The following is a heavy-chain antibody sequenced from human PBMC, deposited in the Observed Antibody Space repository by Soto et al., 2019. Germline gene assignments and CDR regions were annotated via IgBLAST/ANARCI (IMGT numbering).Heavy chain of an antibody. J-gene: IGHJ4*02. CDR2: ISYDGSNK. V-gene: IGHV3-30-3*01. Sequence: QVQLVESGGGVVQPGRSLRLSCAASGFTFSSYAMHWVRQAPGKGLEWVAVISYDGSNKYYADSVKGRFTISRDNSKNTLYLQMNSLRAEDTAVYYCARDIGAVAGTRLDYWGQGTLVTVSS. D-gene: IGHD6-19*01. CDR1: GFTFSSYA. CDR3: ARDIGAVAGTRLDY.